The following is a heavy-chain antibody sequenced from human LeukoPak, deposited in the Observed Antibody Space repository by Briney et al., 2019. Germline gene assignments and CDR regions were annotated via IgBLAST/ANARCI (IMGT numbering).Heavy chain of an antibody. D-gene: IGHD2-21*02. Sequence: PSETLSLTCTVSGGSISSGGYYWSWIRQPAGKGLEYLGRIYSTGSTNYNPSLRSRVTISVDTSKNHFSLKLSSVTAADTAVYYCARNRMTAENNWFDPWGQGTLVTVSS. J-gene: IGHJ5*02. V-gene: IGHV4-61*02. CDR2: IYSTGST. CDR3: ARNRMTAENNWFDP. CDR1: GGSISSGGYY.